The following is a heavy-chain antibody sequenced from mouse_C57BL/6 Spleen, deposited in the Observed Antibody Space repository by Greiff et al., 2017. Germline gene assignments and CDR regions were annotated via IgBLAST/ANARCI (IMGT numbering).Heavy chain of an antibody. D-gene: IGHD4-1*01. CDR2: ISSGSSTI. V-gene: IGHV5-17*01. CDR1: GFTFSDYG. J-gene: IGHJ1*03. CDR3: ARLTGTGSDWYFDV. Sequence: VQLKESGGGLVKPGGSLKLSCAASGFTFSDYGMHWVRQAPEKGLEWVAYISSGSSTIYYADTVKGRFTISRDNAKNTLFLQMTSLRSEDTAMYYCARLTGTGSDWYFDVWGTGTTVTVSS.